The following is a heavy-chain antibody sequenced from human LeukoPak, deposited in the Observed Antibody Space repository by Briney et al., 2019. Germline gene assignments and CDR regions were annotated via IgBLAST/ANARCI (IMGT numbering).Heavy chain of an antibody. J-gene: IGHJ4*02. Sequence: SGPTLVNPTQTLTLTCTISGFSLSTSGMCVSWIRQPPGKALEWLARIDWDDDKYYSTSLKTRLTISKDTSKNQVVLTMTNMDPVDTATYYCARGIAAAMEDYFDYWGQGTLVTVSS. CDR3: ARGIAAAMEDYFDY. V-gene: IGHV2-70*11. CDR1: GFSLSTSGMC. CDR2: IDWDDDK. D-gene: IGHD6-13*01.